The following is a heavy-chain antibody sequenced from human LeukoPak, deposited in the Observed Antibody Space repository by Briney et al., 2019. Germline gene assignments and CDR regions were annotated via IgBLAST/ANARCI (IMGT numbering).Heavy chain of an antibody. Sequence: SVKVSCKASGGTFSSYAISWVRQAPGQGLEWMGGIIPIFGTANYAQKFQGRVTITTDESTSTAYMELSSLRSEDTAVYHCARVRDGYNPKEDYYYMDVWGKGTTVTVSS. CDR3: ARVRDGYNPKEDYYYMDV. CDR2: IIPIFGTA. CDR1: GGTFSSYA. V-gene: IGHV1-69*05. D-gene: IGHD5-24*01. J-gene: IGHJ6*03.